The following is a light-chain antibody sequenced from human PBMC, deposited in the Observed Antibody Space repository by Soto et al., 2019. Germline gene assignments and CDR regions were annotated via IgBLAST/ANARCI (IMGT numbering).Light chain of an antibody. J-gene: IGLJ1*01. CDR3: CSYAGSYV. CDR1: SSDVGGYNY. V-gene: IGLV2-11*01. CDR2: DVS. Sequence: QSVLTQPRSVSGSPGQSVTISCTATSSDVGGYNYVSWYQQHPGKAPKLMIYDVSKRPSGAPDRFSGSKSGNTASLTISGLQAEDEADYYCCSYAGSYVFGTGTKVTVL.